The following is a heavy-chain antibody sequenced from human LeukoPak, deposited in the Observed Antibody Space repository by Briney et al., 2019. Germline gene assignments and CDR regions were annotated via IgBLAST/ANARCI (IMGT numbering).Heavy chain of an antibody. Sequence: ASVKASCKASGYTFTSYDINWVRQVAGHGLEWMGWMNPNSGNTGYAQKFQGRVTMTRDTSITTAYMELSSLRSEDTAMYYCARVDRYCSGTNCYAPHGYWGQGTLVTVSS. D-gene: IGHD2-2*01. CDR2: MNPNSGNT. CDR1: GYTFTSYD. CDR3: ARVDRYCSGTNCYAPHGY. V-gene: IGHV1-8*01. J-gene: IGHJ4*02.